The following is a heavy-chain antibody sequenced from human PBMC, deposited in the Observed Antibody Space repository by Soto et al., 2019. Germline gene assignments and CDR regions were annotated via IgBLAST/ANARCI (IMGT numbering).Heavy chain of an antibody. D-gene: IGHD5-18*01. V-gene: IGHV4-31*03. CDR1: GGSISSGGYY. CDR2: IYYSGST. CDR3: ARDNRAAMAFGPYNDAFDL. J-gene: IGHJ3*01. Sequence: QVQLQESGPGLVKPSQTLSLTCTVSGGSISSGGYYWSWIRQHPGKGLEWIGNIYYSGSTYYNPSLKSRVTISVDTSKNQFSLKLSSVTAADTAVYYCARDNRAAMAFGPYNDAFDLWGQGTMVTVSS.